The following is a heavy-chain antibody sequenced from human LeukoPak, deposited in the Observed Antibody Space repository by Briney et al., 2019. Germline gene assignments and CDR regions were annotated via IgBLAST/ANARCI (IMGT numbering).Heavy chain of an antibody. Sequence: GASVKVSCKASGYTFTSYYMHWVRQAPGQGLEWMGIINPSGGSTSYAQKFQGRVTMTRDTSINTAYMDLSRLISDDTAVYYCARDQNYYGSGSYYNVDQWGQGTLVTVSS. CDR1: GYTFTSYY. CDR2: INPSGGST. J-gene: IGHJ4*02. D-gene: IGHD3-10*01. V-gene: IGHV1-46*01. CDR3: ARDQNYYGSGSYYNVDQ.